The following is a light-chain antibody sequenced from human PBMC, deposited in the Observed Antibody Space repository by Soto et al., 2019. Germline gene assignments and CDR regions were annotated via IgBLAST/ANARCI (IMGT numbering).Light chain of an antibody. Sequence: QSVLTQPASVSGSHVQSITITCTGTSSDVGGYNYVSWYQQHPGKAPKLMIYDVSNRPSGVSNRFSGSKSGNTASLTISELQAEDEADYYCSSYTSSSTLDVFGTGTKVTVL. V-gene: IGLV2-14*01. J-gene: IGLJ1*01. CDR1: SSDVGGYNY. CDR3: SSYTSSSTLDV. CDR2: DVS.